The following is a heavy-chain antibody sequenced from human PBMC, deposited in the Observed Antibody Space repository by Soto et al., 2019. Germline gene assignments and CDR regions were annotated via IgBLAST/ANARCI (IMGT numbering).Heavy chain of an antibody. CDR1: GFTFSSYS. D-gene: IGHD2-21*02. V-gene: IGHV3-48*04. CDR3: ARDLTADY. J-gene: IGHJ4*02. CDR2: ISSSSSTI. Sequence: GGSLRLSCAASGFTFSSYSMNWVRQAPGKGLEWVSYISSSSSTIYYADSVKGRFTISRDNAKNSLYLQMNSLRAEDTAVYYCARDLTADYWGQGTLVTVSS.